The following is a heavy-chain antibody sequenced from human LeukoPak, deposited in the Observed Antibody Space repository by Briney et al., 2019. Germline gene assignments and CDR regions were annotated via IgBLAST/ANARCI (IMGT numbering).Heavy chain of an antibody. J-gene: IGHJ5*02. CDR1: GFTVTSSY. CDR3: ARARCDTCGYGS. V-gene: IGHV3-66*02. D-gene: IGHD5-12*01. CDR2: LYSGGQT. Sequence: GSLRLSCAASGFTVTSSYMSWVRQAPGKVLEWVAVLYSGGQTYYAGSVRGRFTISRDASKNTLYLQMNSLRAEDTAEYYCARARCDTCGYGSWGQGTLVTVSS.